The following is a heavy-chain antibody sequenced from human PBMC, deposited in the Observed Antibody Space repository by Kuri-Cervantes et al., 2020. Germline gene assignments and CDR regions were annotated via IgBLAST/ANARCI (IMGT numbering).Heavy chain of an antibody. CDR1: GGSFSSYA. Sequence: SVKVTCKESGGSFSSYAMSWGGQAPGQGLEGMGEISPIFGTANYAQKSQGRVTITRDTSASKAYMELSSLRSEDTAVYYCAIDLRSYYGSGNFDSWGQGTLVPSPQ. J-gene: IGHJ4*02. CDR3: AIDLRSYYGSGNFDS. D-gene: IGHD3-10*01. V-gene: IGHV1-69*05. CDR2: ISPIFGTA.